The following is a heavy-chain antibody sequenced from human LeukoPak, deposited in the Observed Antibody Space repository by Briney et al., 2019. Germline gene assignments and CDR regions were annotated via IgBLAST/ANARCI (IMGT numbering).Heavy chain of an antibody. Sequence: GGSLRLSCAVSGFSVTNSYMDWVRQAPGKGLEWVSAITGSGGTTRYTDSVTGRFTISRDNSGNTLFLQMNSLRAEDTAVYYCAKDPNGDYLGAFDFWGPGTLVTVSS. J-gene: IGHJ3*01. CDR3: AKDPNGDYLGAFDF. D-gene: IGHD4-17*01. CDR2: ITGSGGTT. V-gene: IGHV3-23*01. CDR1: GFSVTNSY.